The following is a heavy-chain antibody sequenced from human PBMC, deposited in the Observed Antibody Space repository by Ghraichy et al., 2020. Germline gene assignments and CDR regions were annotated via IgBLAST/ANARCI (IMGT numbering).Heavy chain of an antibody. D-gene: IGHD3-16*01. Sequence: SETLSLTCSVSGASVTSDPNYWTWVRQPPGKGLEWVGYMFYTGSTTYNPSLQRRVSISADTSKNHFSLNLRSATAADTAVYYCARARPCGGYLDIWGQGTMVTVSS. CDR2: MFYTGST. V-gene: IGHV4-61*03. J-gene: IGHJ3*02. CDR1: GASVTSDPNY. CDR3: ARARPCGGYLDI.